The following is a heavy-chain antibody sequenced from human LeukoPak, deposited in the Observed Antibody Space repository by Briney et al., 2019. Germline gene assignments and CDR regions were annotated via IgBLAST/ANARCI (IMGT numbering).Heavy chain of an antibody. Sequence: SETLSLPCSVSGGSITSDYWSWIRQPPGKGLEWIVYLYNGGNTSNHPSLKNRLTIPLDTSKNQFSLRLSAVTAADAAVYYCARQQWLAVQHFDYWGQGTLVTVCS. CDR2: LYNGGNT. CDR1: GGSITSDY. CDR3: ARQQWLAVQHFDY. D-gene: IGHD6-19*01. J-gene: IGHJ4*02. V-gene: IGHV4-59*08.